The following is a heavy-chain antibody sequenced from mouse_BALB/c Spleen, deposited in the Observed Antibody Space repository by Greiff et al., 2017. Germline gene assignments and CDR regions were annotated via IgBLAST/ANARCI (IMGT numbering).Heavy chain of an antibody. CDR2: ISYSGST. CDR3: ARWDGNYGAY. J-gene: IGHJ3*01. CDR1: GYSITSDYA. V-gene: IGHV3-2*02. D-gene: IGHD2-1*01. Sequence: EVQRVESGPGLVKPSQSLSLTCTVTGYSITSDYAWNWIRQFPGNQLEWMGYISYSGSTSYNPSLKSRISITRDTSKNQFFLQLNSVTTEDTATYYCARWDGNYGAYWGQGTLVTVSA.